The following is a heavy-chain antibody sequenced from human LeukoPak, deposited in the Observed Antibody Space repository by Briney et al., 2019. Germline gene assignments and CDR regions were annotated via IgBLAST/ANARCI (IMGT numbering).Heavy chain of an antibody. Sequence: SETLSLTCTVSGGSISSGSYYWSWIRQPAGKGLEWIGRIYISGSTNYNPSLKSRVTVSIDTSKNQFSLKLSSVTAADTAVYYCAREPGIAVAGPHDPWGQGTLVTVSS. CDR1: GGSISSGSYY. CDR2: IYISGST. J-gene: IGHJ5*02. V-gene: IGHV4-61*02. D-gene: IGHD6-19*01. CDR3: AREPGIAVAGPHDP.